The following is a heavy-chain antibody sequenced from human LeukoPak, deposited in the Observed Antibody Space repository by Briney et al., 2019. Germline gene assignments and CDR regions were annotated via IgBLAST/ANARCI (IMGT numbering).Heavy chain of an antibody. CDR2: IYYSGST. Sequence: KTSETLSLTCTVSGGSISSYYWSWIRQPPGKGLEWIGYIYYSGSTNYNPSLKSRVTISLDTSKNQFSLKLSSVTAADTAVHYCARIVPYNYGYVDKWGQGTLVTVSS. V-gene: IGHV4-59*01. D-gene: IGHD5-18*01. CDR3: ARIVPYNYGYVDK. J-gene: IGHJ4*02. CDR1: GGSISSYY.